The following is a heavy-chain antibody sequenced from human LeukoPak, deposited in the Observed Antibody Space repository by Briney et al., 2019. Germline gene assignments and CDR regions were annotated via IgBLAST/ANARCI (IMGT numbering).Heavy chain of an antibody. CDR3: AKVGYGDLDQ. V-gene: IGHV3-23*01. J-gene: IGHJ4*02. Sequence: FXRYAMTWVRQAPGKGLEWVSSISGPGEFTYYAESVKGRCTISRDNPENTVYLQMNRLRVDDTAVYYCAKVGYGDLDQWGQGTLVPVSS. D-gene: IGHD4-17*01. CDR2: ISGPGEFT. CDR1: FXRYA.